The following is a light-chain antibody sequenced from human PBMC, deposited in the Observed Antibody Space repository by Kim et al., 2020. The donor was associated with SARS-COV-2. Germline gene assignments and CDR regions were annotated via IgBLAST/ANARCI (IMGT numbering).Light chain of an antibody. CDR2: DAS. CDR3: QQYANLPST. J-gene: IGKJ4*01. V-gene: IGKV1-33*01. Sequence: DIQMTQSPSSLSASVADRVTITCQASQDISNYLNWYQQKPGKAPKLLIYDASNLETGVPSRFSGSRSGTDFTFTISSLQPEDIATYYCQQYANLPSTFSGGTKVDIK. CDR1: QDISNY.